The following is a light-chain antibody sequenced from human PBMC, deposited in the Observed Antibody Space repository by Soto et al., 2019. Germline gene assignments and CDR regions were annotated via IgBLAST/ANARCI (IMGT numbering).Light chain of an antibody. CDR1: QSVGGH. V-gene: IGKV3-11*01. J-gene: IGKJ5*01. Sequence: EIVLTQSPATLSLSPGERATLSCRASQSVGGHLAWYQQKPGQAPRLLIYDASDRATGIPARFSGSGSETDFTLTISSLDPDDFAVYYWQQRNNWPPSITFGQGTRLEIK. CDR2: DAS. CDR3: QQRNNWPPSIT.